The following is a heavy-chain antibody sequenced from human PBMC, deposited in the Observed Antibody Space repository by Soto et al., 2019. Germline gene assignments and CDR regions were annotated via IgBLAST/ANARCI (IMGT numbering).Heavy chain of an antibody. J-gene: IGHJ6*03. D-gene: IGHD3-9*01. Sequence: GASVKVSCKTSGGTFSTYAIYWVRQAPGQGLEWMGAIIPLFGTADYAQKFQGRVTMTRNTSISTAYMELSSLRSEDTAVYYCARGRDYDILTGPYYYMDVWGKGTTVTVSS. V-gene: IGHV1-69*05. CDR3: ARGRDYDILTGPYYYMDV. CDR2: IIPLFGTA. CDR1: GGTFSTYA.